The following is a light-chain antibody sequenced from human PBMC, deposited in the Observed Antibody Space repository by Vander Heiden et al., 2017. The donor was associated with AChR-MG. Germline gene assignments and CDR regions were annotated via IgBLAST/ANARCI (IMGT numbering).Light chain of an antibody. CDR1: SSDVGAYHY. V-gene: IGLV2-8*01. CDR2: DVT. CDR3: ASHAGSSVV. J-gene: IGLJ2*01. Sequence: QSALTQPPSASGSPGQSVTISCTGTSSDVGAYHYVTWYQQYPGKARKVILYDVTERPSGVPDRFSGSKSGNTASLTVSGLQTEDEADYYCASHAGSSVVFGGGTKLTVL.